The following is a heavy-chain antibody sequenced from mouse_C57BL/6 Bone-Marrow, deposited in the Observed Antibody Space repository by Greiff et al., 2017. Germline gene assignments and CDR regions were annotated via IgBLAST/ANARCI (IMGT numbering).Heavy chain of an antibody. CDR2: INPKNGGT. V-gene: IGHV1-26*01. CDR1: GYTFTDYY. D-gene: IGHD1-1*01. Sequence: VQLQQSGPELVKPGASVKISCKASGYTFTDYYMNWVKQSHGKSLEWIGDINPKNGGTSYNQKFKGKATLTVEKSSSTAYMELRSLTSEDSAVYYCAKHYGSPWFAYWGQGTLVTVSA. J-gene: IGHJ3*01. CDR3: AKHYGSPWFAY.